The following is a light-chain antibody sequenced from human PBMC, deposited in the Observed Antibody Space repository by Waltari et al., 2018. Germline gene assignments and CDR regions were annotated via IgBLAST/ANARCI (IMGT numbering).Light chain of an antibody. Sequence: QSALTQPASVSGSPGPSLTISCPGTSSDVGGSHYVTWYQQHPGKAPKLMIYDVSNRPSGVSNRFSGSKSGNTASLTISGLQAEDEADYYCSSYTSSSTVVFGGGTKLTVL. CDR1: SSDVGGSHY. CDR3: SSYTSSSTVV. V-gene: IGLV2-14*03. J-gene: IGLJ2*01. CDR2: DVS.